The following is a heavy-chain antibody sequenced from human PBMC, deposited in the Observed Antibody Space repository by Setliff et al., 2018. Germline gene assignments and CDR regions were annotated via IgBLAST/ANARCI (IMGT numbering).Heavy chain of an antibody. CDR2: ISGSGNKT. J-gene: IGHJ3*01. Sequence: GESLKISCAASGFTFSSFAMSWVRQAPGKGLEWVASISGSGNKTFHADSVKGRFIISRDNSENTLYLQMSSLRVDDTAVYYCAKPYPGNYHPNAFDVWGQGTMVTVSS. V-gene: IGHV3-23*01. CDR3: AKPYPGNYHPNAFDV. CDR1: GFTFSSFA. D-gene: IGHD3-10*01.